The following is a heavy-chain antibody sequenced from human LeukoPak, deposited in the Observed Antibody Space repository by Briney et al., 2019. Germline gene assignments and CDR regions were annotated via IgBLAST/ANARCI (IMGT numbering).Heavy chain of an antibody. Sequence: ASVKVSCKASGYTFTGYYMHWVRQAPGQGLEWVGWINPNSGGTNYAQKFQGRVTMTRDTSISTAYMELSRLRSDDTAVYYCARHAGLLWFGELLWDFDYWGQGTLVTVSS. J-gene: IGHJ4*02. D-gene: IGHD3-10*01. CDR1: GYTFTGYY. CDR2: INPNSGGT. CDR3: ARHAGLLWFGELLWDFDY. V-gene: IGHV1-2*02.